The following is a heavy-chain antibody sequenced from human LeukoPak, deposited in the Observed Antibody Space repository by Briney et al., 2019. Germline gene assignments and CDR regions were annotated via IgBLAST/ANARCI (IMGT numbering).Heavy chain of an antibody. CDR3: ARVSGYCSSTSCHAYSDN. CDR2: ISSTSSYI. CDR1: GFTFSSHS. V-gene: IGHV3-21*01. J-gene: IGHJ4*02. Sequence: GGSLRLSCAATGFTFSSHSMNWVRQAPGQGLEWVSSISSTSSYIYHADSVKGRFTISRDNAKNSLYLQMNSLRAEDTAVYYSARVSGYCSSTSCHAYSDNWGQGTLVTVSS. D-gene: IGHD2-2*01.